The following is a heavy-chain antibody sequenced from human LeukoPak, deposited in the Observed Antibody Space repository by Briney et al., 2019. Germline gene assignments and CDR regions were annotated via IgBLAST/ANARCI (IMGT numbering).Heavy chain of an antibody. Sequence: PSETLSLTCTVSGGSISSYYWSWIRQPPGKGLEWIGYIYYSGSTNYNPSLKSRVTLSVDTSKNQFSLKLSSVTAADTAVYYCARGFRGSGSYYNSPSFDPWGQGTLVTVSS. CDR1: GGSISSYY. J-gene: IGHJ5*02. V-gene: IGHV4-59*01. CDR3: ARGFRGSGSYYNSPSFDP. D-gene: IGHD3-10*01. CDR2: IYYSGST.